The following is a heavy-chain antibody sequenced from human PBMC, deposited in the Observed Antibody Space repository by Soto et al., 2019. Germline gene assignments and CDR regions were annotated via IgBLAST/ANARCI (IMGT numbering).Heavy chain of an antibody. V-gene: IGHV4-34*01. CDR1: GGSFSGYY. CDR2: INHSGST. CDR3: ARGYCSSTSCNYYYYYYMDV. J-gene: IGHJ6*03. Sequence: SETLCLSCAVYGGSFSGYYWSWIRQPPGKGLEWIGEINHSGSTNYNPSLKSRVTISVDTSKNQFSLKLSSVTAADTAVYYCARGYCSSTSCNYYYYYYMDVWGKGTTVTVS. D-gene: IGHD2-2*01.